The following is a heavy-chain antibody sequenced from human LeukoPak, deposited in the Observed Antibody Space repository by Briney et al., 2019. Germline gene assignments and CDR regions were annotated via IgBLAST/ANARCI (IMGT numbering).Heavy chain of an antibody. D-gene: IGHD3-22*01. CDR2: IRYDGSNK. Sequence: GGSLRLSCAASGFTFSSYGMHWVRQAPGKGLEWVAFIRYDGSNKYYADSVKGRFTISRDNSKNTLYLQMNSLRAEDTAVYYCVKDPRYYYDSSGYSYFGYWGQGTLVTVSS. CDR1: GFTFSSYG. J-gene: IGHJ4*02. V-gene: IGHV3-30*02. CDR3: VKDPRYYYDSSGYSYFGY.